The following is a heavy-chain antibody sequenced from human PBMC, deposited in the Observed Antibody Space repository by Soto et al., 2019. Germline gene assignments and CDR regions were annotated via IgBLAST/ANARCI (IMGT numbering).Heavy chain of an antibody. V-gene: IGHV1-2*02. D-gene: IGHD1-26*01. CDR1: GYTFTGYY. CDR3: AKGGXIVAAGTRVYLYNAMDV. CDR2: INPNSGDT. J-gene: IGHJ6*02. Sequence: WASVKVSCKASGYTFTGYYVHWVRQAPGQGLEWKGWINPNSGDTYLAQRFQGRVTMNRDTSIGTAYMELRGLTSDDTAEYYCAKGGXIVAAGTRVYLYNAMDVWGQGTTVTVSS.